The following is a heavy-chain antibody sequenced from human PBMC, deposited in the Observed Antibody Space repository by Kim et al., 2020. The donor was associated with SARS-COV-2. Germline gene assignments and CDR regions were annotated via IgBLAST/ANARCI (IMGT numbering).Heavy chain of an antibody. D-gene: IGHD2-21*02. V-gene: IGHV4-34*01. J-gene: IGHJ4*02. CDR2: INHSGST. CDR3: ARVRGGGNSREVDY. CDR1: GGSFSGYY. Sequence: SETLSLTCAVYGGSFSGYYWSWIRQPPGKGLEWIGEINHSGSTNYNPSLKSRVTISVDTSKNQFSLKLSSVTAADTAVYYCARVRGGGNSREVDYWGQGTLVTVSS.